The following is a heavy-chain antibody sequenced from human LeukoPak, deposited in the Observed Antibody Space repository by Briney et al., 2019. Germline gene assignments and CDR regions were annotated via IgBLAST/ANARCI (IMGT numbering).Heavy chain of an antibody. V-gene: IGHV1-2*06. J-gene: IGHJ4*02. CDR2: INPNSGGT. D-gene: IGHD6-19*01. CDR1: GYTFTGYY. Sequence: ASVKVSCKASGYTFTGYYMHWVRQAPGQGLEWMGRINPNSGGTNYAQKFQGRVTMTRDTSISTAYMELSRLRSDGTAVYYCARESSSGWLDYWGQGTLVTVSS. CDR3: ARESSSGWLDY.